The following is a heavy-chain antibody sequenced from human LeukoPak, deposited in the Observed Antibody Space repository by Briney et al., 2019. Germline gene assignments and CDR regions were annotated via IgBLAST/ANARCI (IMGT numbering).Heavy chain of an antibody. CDR2: IYYSGST. CDR3: ARGVGDIVAVPEFDP. Sequence: SQTLPLTCTVSGGSISSGDYYWSWIRQPPGKGLEWIGYIYYSGSTYYNPSLKSRVTISVDTSKNQFSLKLSSVTAADTAVYYCARGVGDIVAVPEFDPWGQGTLVTVSS. CDR1: GGSISSGDYY. J-gene: IGHJ5*02. V-gene: IGHV4-30-4*08. D-gene: IGHD2-2*01.